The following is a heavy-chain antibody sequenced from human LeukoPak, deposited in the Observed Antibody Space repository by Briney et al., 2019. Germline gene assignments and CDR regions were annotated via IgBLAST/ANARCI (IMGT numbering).Heavy chain of an antibody. V-gene: IGHV4-34*01. CDR1: GGSFSGYY. D-gene: IGHD3-9*01. Sequence: AETLSLTCAVYGGSFSGYYWSWIRQPPGKGLEWIGEINHSGSTNYNPSLKSRVTISVDTSKNQFSLKLSSVTAADTAVYYCARGPTTGYWGQGTLVTVSS. CDR3: ARGPTTGY. J-gene: IGHJ4*02. CDR2: INHSGST.